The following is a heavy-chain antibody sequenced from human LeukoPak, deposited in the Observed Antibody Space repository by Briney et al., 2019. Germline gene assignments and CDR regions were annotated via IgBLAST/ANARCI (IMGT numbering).Heavy chain of an antibody. J-gene: IGHJ3*01. D-gene: IGHD4-17*01. CDR1: GLTFSNYA. CDR2: IFASGGDT. Sequence: GGSLRLSCAASGLTFSNYAMMWVRQAPGKGLEWVSAIFASGGDTRYADSVRGRFTTSRDNSRNTLFLQMNSLTADDTAVYYCAKDPNGDYVGAFDFWGQGTMVTVSS. V-gene: IGHV3-23*01. CDR3: AKDPNGDYVGAFDF.